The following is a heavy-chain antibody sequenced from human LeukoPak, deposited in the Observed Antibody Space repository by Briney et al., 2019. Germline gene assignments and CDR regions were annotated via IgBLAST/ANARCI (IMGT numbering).Heavy chain of an antibody. D-gene: IGHD5-12*01. V-gene: IGHV4-38-2*01. CDR2: IYHSGST. Sequence: SETLSVTCAVSGYSISSGYYWGWIRQPPGKGLEWIGSIYHSGSTYYNPSLKSRVTISVDTSKTQFSLKLSSVTAADTAVYYCARAGYSGYDTPLEYDYWGQGTLVTVSS. CDR1: GYSISSGYY. CDR3: ARAGYSGYDTPLEYDY. J-gene: IGHJ4*02.